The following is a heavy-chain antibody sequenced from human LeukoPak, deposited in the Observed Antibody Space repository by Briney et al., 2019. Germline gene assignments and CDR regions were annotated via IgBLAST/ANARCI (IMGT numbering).Heavy chain of an antibody. J-gene: IGHJ3*02. D-gene: IGHD6-6*01. V-gene: IGHV3-74*01. CDR3: ARISARNAFDI. Sequence: GGSLRLSCAASGLTFSSHWMHWVRQAPGKGLVWVSRITNDGSSTTYADSVKGRFTISRDNAKNSLYLQMNSLRADDTAIYYCARISARNAFDIWGQGTMVSVSS. CDR2: ITNDGSST. CDR1: GLTFSSHW.